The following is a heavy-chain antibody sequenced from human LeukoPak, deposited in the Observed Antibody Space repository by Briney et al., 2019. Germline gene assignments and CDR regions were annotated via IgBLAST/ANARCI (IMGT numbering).Heavy chain of an antibody. D-gene: IGHD6-19*01. J-gene: IGHJ4*02. CDR3: ARVRSDSSGWYEFDY. CDR2: ISSRSSII. Sequence: GGSLRLSCAASGFTFSAYSMNWVRQAPGKGLEWVSYISSRSSIIYYADSVKGRFTISSDNSKNTLYLQMNSLRAEDTAVYYCARVRSDSSGWYEFDYWGQGTLVTVSS. V-gene: IGHV3-48*01. CDR1: GFTFSAYS.